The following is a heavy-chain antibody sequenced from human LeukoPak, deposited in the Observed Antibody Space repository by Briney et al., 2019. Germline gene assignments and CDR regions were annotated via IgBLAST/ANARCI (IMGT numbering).Heavy chain of an antibody. V-gene: IGHV3-15*01. D-gene: IGHD1-26*01. CDR1: GFTFTNTW. CDR2: IKSKTDGGTT. J-gene: IGHJ3*01. Sequence: GGSLRLSCAASGFTFTNTWMSWVRQGPGKGLEWVGRIKSKTDGGTTDYAAPVKDRFTVSRDDSKDTLYLQMSGLKAEDTAVYYCTTNAGSYGIDVWGQGTMVTVSS. CDR3: TTNAGSYGIDV.